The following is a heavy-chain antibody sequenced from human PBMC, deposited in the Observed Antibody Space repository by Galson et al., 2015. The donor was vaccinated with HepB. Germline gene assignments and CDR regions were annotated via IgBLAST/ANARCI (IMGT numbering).Heavy chain of an antibody. CDR1: GFTFSSYS. CDR3: ARSLVTIFAVFTIPPDY. J-gene: IGHJ4*02. V-gene: IGHV3-21*01. Sequence: SLRLSCAATGFTFSSYSMNWLRQAPGKGLEWVSFISSNSHYIYYGDSVKGRFTISGDNAKNSVYLQMNSLGVEDTAVYYCARSLVTIFAVFTIPPDYWGQGTLVTVSS. D-gene: IGHD3-3*01. CDR2: ISSNSHYI.